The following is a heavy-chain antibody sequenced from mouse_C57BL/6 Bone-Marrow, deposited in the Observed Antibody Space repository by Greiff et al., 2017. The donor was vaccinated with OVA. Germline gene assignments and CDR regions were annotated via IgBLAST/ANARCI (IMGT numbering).Heavy chain of an antibody. J-gene: IGHJ4*01. Sequence: QVQLQQPGAELVRPGSSVKLSCKASGYTFTSYWMHWVKQRPIQGLDWIGNIDPSDSETHYNQKFKDKATLTVDKSSSTAYMQLSSLTSEDSAVYYCARSIYYGNYVVDYYAMDYWGQGTSVTVSS. CDR2: IDPSDSET. V-gene: IGHV1-52*01. D-gene: IGHD2-1*01. CDR1: GYTFTSYW. CDR3: ARSIYYGNYVVDYYAMDY.